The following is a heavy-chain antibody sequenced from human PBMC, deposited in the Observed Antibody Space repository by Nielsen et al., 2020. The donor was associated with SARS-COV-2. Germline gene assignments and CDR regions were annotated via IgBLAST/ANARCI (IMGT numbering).Heavy chain of an antibody. Sequence: WVRQAPGQGLEWMGGIIPIFGTANYAQKFQGRVTITADESTSTAYMELSSLRSEDTAVYYCASAITTYSSSWYPPADYYYYYYGMDVWGQGTTVTVSS. CDR2: IIPIFGTA. D-gene: IGHD6-13*01. J-gene: IGHJ6*02. CDR3: ASAITTYSSSWYPPADYYYYYYGMDV. V-gene: IGHV1-69*01.